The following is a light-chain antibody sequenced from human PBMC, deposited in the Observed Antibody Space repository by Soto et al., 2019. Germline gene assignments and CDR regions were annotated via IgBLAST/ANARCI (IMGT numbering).Light chain of an antibody. J-gene: IGLJ1*01. V-gene: IGLV1-40*01. CDR3: QSYDSSLSVLXV. CDR1: XSXXWAGYD. CDR2: GNS. Sequence: QSVLTQPPSVSGAPGQRVTIXCXXXXSXXWAGYDVHWYQQLPGTAPKLLIYGNSNRPSGVPDRFSGSKSGTSASLAITGLQAEDEADYYCQSYDSSLSVLXVFGTGTKV.